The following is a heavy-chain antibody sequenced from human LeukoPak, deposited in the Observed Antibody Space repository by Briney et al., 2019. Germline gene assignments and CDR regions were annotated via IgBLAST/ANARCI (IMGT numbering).Heavy chain of an antibody. CDR3: ANTYCSGGSCYG. J-gene: IGHJ4*02. CDR2: INPNSGGT. Sequence: ASVKVSCKASGYTFTGYYMHWVRQAPGQGLEWMGWINPNSGGTNYAQKFQGRVTMTRDTSISTAYMELSRLRSDGTAVYYCANTYCSGGSCYGWGQGTLVTVSS. CDR1: GYTFTGYY. V-gene: IGHV1-2*02. D-gene: IGHD2-15*01.